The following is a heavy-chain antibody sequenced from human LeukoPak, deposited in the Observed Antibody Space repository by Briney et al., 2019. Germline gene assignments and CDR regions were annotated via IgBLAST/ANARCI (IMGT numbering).Heavy chain of an antibody. D-gene: IGHD5-18*01. CDR1: GFPFSSYA. V-gene: IGHV3-23*01. CDR2: ISGSGGST. J-gene: IGHJ4*02. CDR3: AKGFGYSYGYGLDY. Sequence: GGPLSPSWAASGFPFSSYAMSWVGRAPGRGLEWVSAISGSGGSTYYADSVKGRFTISRDNSKNTLYLQMNSLRAEDTAVYYCAKGFGYSYGYGLDYWGQGTLVTVSS.